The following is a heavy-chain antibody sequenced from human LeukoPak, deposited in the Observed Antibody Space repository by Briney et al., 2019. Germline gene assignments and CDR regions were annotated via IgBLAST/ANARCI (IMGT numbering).Heavy chain of an antibody. CDR2: IRSKVDNYAT. J-gene: IGHJ5*02. CDR3: TRLTDIVVVPTTS. CDR1: GFTFSSYG. V-gene: IGHV3-73*01. Sequence: GGSLRLSCAASGFTFSSYGMHWVRQAPGKGLEWVGRIRSKVDNYATVYAASVKGRFTISRDDSKNTAYLQMNTLQTDDTAVYYCTRLTDIVVVPTTSWGQGTLVTVSS. D-gene: IGHD2-2*01.